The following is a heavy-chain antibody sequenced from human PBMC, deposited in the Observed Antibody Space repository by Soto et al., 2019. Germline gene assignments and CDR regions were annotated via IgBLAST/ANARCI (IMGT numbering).Heavy chain of an antibody. D-gene: IGHD6-13*01. Sequence: SETLSLTCTVSGGSIIRYYWSWIRQPAGKGLEWIGRIYTSGSTNYNPSLKSRVTMSVDTSKNQFSLKLSSVTAADTAVYYCASSIAAAQRDYYYGMDVWGQGTTVTVSS. CDR3: ASSIAAAQRDYYYGMDV. CDR1: GGSIIRYY. V-gene: IGHV4-4*07. CDR2: IYTSGST. J-gene: IGHJ6*02.